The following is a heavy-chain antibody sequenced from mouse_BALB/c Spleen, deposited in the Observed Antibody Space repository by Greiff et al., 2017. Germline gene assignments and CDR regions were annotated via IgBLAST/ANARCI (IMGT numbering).Heavy chain of an antibody. D-gene: IGHD2-3*01. CDR3: ARHGNGYYDY. V-gene: IGHV5-12-2*01. J-gene: IGHJ2*01. CDR1: GFTFSSYT. CDR2: ISNGGGST. Sequence: EVMLVESGGGLVQPGGSLKLSCAASGFTFSSYTMSWVRQTPEKRLEWVAYISNGGGSTYYPDTVKGRFTISRDNAKNTLYLQMSSLKSEDTAMYYCARHGNGYYDYWGQGTTLTVSS.